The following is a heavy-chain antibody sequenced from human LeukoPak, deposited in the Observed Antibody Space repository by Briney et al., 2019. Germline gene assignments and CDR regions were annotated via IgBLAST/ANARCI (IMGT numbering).Heavy chain of an antibody. CDR2: ISYDGSNK. D-gene: IGHD3-3*01. Sequence: GGSLRLSCAASGFTFSSYGMDWVRQAPGKGLEWVAVISYDGSNKYYADSVKGRFTISRDNSKNTLYLQMNSLRAEDTAVYYCAKALYDFWSGYPEYNWFDPWGQGTLVTVSS. CDR1: GFTFSSYG. J-gene: IGHJ5*02. CDR3: AKALYDFWSGYPEYNWFDP. V-gene: IGHV3-30*18.